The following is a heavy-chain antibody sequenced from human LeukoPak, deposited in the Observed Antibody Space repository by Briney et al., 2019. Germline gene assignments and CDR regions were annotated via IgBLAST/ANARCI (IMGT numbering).Heavy chain of an antibody. Sequence: GGSLRLSCAASGFTFSSYAMHWVRQAPGKGLEWAAVISYDGSNKYYADSVKGRFTISRDNSKNTLYLQMNSLRAEDTAVYYCARAPYRPSIVVVTAEHDAFDIWGQGTMVTVSS. CDR3: ARAPYRPSIVVVTAEHDAFDI. V-gene: IGHV3-30*04. J-gene: IGHJ3*02. CDR2: ISYDGSNK. CDR1: GFTFSSYA. D-gene: IGHD2-21*02.